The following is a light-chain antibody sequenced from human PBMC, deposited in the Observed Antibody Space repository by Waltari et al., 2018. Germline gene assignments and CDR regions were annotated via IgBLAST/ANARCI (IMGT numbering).Light chain of an antibody. V-gene: IGKV3-11*01. CDR2: DVS. Sequence: EIVLTQSPATLSLSPGERATLSCRASQSVSNNLAWYQQKPGQAPRLLIYDVSSRATGIPARISARVAGTDFTRTINSLEPEDSAVYYCQQRTSWPPGLSFGGGTKVEIK. CDR3: QQRTSWPPGLS. CDR1: QSVSNN. J-gene: IGKJ4*01.